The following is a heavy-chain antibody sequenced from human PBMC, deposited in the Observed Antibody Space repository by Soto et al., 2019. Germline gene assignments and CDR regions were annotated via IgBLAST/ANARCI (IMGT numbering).Heavy chain of an antibody. CDR3: ARGRQMTTVTTDFDY. CDR1: GYTFTSYA. V-gene: IGHV1-3*01. D-gene: IGHD4-17*01. J-gene: IGHJ4*02. CDR2: INANSGNT. Sequence: ASVKVSCKASGYTFTSYAMHWVRQAPGQRLEWMGWINANSGNTKYSQNFQGRVTITRDTSAITAYMELSSLISEDTAVYYCARGRQMTTVTTDFDYWGQGTLVTVSS.